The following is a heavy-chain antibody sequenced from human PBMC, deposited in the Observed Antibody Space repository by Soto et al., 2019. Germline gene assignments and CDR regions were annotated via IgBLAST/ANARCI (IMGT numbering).Heavy chain of an antibody. D-gene: IGHD6-13*01. CDR2: ISGSGGNT. CDR1: AFSFSSYA. J-gene: IGHJ4*01. V-gene: IGHV3-23*01. CDR3: AKSSSSWYASYFDY. Sequence: EVQLLESGGGLVQPGGSLRLSCAASAFSFSSYAMSWVRQAPGKGLEWVSTISGSGGNTYYADSVKGRFTISRDNSKNTLYLQMTSLRAEDTAVYFCAKSSSSWYASYFDYWGHGTLVTVSS.